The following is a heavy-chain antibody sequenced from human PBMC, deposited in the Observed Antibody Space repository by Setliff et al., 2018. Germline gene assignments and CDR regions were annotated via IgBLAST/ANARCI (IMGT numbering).Heavy chain of an antibody. Sequence: SETLSLTCTVSGGSISTNSYYWGWIRQPPGKGLEWIGSMYFSGSTYYNPSLKSRVTISIDKSKNEFSLKMSSVTAADTAVYYCARAPRYFDSTGSYFDGWGHGTLVTVSS. CDR2: MYFSGST. CDR3: ARAPRYFDSTGSYFDG. D-gene: IGHD3-22*01. J-gene: IGHJ4*01. V-gene: IGHV4-39*07. CDR1: GGSISTNSYY.